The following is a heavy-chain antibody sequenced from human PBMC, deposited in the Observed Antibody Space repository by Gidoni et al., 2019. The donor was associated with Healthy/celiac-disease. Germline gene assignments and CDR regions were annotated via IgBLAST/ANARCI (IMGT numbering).Heavy chain of an antibody. V-gene: IGHV3-30-3*01. CDR2: ISYDGSNK. CDR3: ATGSGCSGGSCYYYFDY. Sequence: QVQLVESGGGVVQPGRSLRLSCAASGFTFSSYAMHWVRQAPGKGLEWVSVISYDGSNKYYADSVKGRFTISRDNSKNTLYLQMNSLRAEDTAVYYCATGSGCSGGSCYYYFDYWGQGTLVTVSS. CDR1: GFTFSSYA. D-gene: IGHD2-15*01. J-gene: IGHJ4*02.